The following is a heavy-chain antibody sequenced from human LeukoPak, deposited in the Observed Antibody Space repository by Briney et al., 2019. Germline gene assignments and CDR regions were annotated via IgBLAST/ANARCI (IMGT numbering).Heavy chain of an antibody. CDR1: GGTFSSYA. V-gene: IGHV1-69*13. CDR2: IIPIFGTA. J-gene: IGHJ3*02. CDR3: ARVPRCSGGSCYGWRAFDI. D-gene: IGHD2-15*01. Sequence: SVKVSCKASGGTFSSYAISWVRQAPGQGLEWMGGIIPIFGTANYAQKFQGRVTITADESTSTAYMELSSLRSEDTAVYYCARVPRCSGGSCYGWRAFDIWGQGTMVTVSS.